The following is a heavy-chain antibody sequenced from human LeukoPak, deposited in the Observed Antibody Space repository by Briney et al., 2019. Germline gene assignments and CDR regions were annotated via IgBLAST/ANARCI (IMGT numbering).Heavy chain of an antibody. D-gene: IGHD1-26*01. CDR3: ARHGISGTYYAAFDY. CDR2: IYYTGNP. V-gene: IGHV4-39*01. Sequence: PSETLSLTCIVSGDLISSSRYYCGWVRQPPGRGRGCNVSIYYTGNPYYHPALKSRVTISVYTSKNQFSLKLTAGTAADTVLYYCARHGISGTYYAAFDYWGQGTLVTVSS. CDR1: GDLISSSRYY. J-gene: IGHJ4*02.